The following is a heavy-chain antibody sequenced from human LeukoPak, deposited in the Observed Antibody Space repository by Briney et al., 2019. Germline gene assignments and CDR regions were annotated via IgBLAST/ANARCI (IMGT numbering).Heavy chain of an antibody. V-gene: IGHV4-61*02. CDR2: IYTSGST. CDR1: GGSISSGSYY. D-gene: IGHD6-13*01. CDR3: ARDRIAAAHDAFDI. Sequence: SETLSLTCTVSGGSISSGSYYWSWIRQPAGKGLGWIGRIYTSGSTNYNPSLKSRVTISVDTSKNQFSLKLSSVTAADTAVYYCARDRIAAAHDAFDIWGQGTMVTVSS. J-gene: IGHJ3*02.